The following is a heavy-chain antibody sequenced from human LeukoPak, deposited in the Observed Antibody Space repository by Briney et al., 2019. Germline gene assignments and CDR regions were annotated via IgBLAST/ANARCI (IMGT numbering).Heavy chain of an antibody. D-gene: IGHD5-12*01. CDR3: ARVRRGDSGYGSLDI. CDR1: GYTFSGYY. V-gene: IGHV1-2*02. CDR2: INPNSGGT. Sequence: ASVKVSCKASGYTFSGYYMHWVRQAPGQGLEWMGWINPNSGGTNYAQKFQGRVTLTRDTSLSTAYMELSRLRSDDTAVYYCARVRRGDSGYGSLDIWGQGTMVTVSS. J-gene: IGHJ3*02.